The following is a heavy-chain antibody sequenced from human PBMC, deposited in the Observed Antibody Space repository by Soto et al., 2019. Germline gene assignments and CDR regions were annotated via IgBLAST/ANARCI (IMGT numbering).Heavy chain of an antibody. J-gene: IGHJ6*02. CDR3: ARPQPNLYCSGGSCKPYYYYGMDV. CDR1: GFTFDDYG. CDR2: INWNGGST. Sequence: TGGSLRLSCAASGFTFDDYGMSWVRQAPGKGLEWVSGINWNGGSTGYADSVKGRFTISRDNAKNSLYLQMNSLRAEDTALYYCARPQPNLYCSGGSCKPYYYYGMDVWGQGTTVTVSS. D-gene: IGHD2-15*01. V-gene: IGHV3-20*04.